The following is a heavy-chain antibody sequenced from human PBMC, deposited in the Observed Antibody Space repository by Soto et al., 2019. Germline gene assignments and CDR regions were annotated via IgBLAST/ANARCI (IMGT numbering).Heavy chain of an antibody. Sequence: ASVKVSCKASGYTFTSYDINWVRQATEQGLEWMGWMNPNSGNSGYAQKFQGRVTMTRNTSISTAYMELSSLRSEDTAVYYCAREGYSSSSGSRGNWFDPWGQGTQVTVSS. D-gene: IGHD6-6*01. CDR2: MNPNSGNS. V-gene: IGHV1-8*01. CDR3: AREGYSSSSGSRGNWFDP. CDR1: GYTFTSYD. J-gene: IGHJ5*02.